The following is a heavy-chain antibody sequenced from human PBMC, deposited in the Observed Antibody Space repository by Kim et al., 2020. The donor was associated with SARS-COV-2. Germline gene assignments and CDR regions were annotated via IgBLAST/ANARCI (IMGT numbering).Heavy chain of an antibody. V-gene: IGHV3-15*01. CDR2: IKSKTDGATT. J-gene: IGHJ4*02. D-gene: IGHD3-16*01. CDR3: STALRWEQLGGDY. CDR1: GFTFTNAY. Sequence: GGSLRLSCTASGFTFTNAYMSWVRQAPGKGLEWIGRIKSKTDGATTDYAAPVKGRFIISRDDSRDTLYLQMNSLTTEDTAVYYRSTALRWEQLGGDYWGQGTLVTVSS.